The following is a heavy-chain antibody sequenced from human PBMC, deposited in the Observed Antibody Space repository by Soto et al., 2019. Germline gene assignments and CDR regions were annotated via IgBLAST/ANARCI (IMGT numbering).Heavy chain of an antibody. D-gene: IGHD2-15*01. CDR1: GFTFSSYA. V-gene: IGHV3-23*01. Sequence: GGSLRLSCAASGFTFSSYAMSWVRQAPGKGLEWVSAISGSGGSTYYADSVKGRFTISRDNSKNTLYLQMNSLRAEDTAVYYCAKGLVVSVVAAFDYGMDVWGQGTTVTVSS. CDR3: AKGLVVSVVAAFDYGMDV. CDR2: ISGSGGST. J-gene: IGHJ6*02.